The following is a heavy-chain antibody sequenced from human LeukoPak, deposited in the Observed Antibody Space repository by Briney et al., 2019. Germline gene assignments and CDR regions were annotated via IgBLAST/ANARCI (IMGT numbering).Heavy chain of an antibody. J-gene: IGHJ4*02. CDR1: GFTFGDYS. V-gene: IGHV3-49*04. Sequence: GGSLRLSCTASGFTFGDYSMNWVRQAPGKGLEWVGFIRSKAYGGTTEYAASVKGRFTISRDDSKSIAYLQMNSLRAEDTAVYYCAKTLYGSGSYWFDYWGQGTLVTVSS. CDR2: IRSKAYGGTT. D-gene: IGHD3-10*01. CDR3: AKTLYGSGSYWFDY.